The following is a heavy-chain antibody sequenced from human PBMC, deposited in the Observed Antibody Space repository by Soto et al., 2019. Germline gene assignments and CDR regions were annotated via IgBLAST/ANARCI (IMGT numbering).Heavy chain of an antibody. CDR2: ISGSGGST. J-gene: IGHJ4*02. V-gene: IGHV3-23*01. D-gene: IGHD4-17*01. CDR3: ANYGDYVRGGLDY. CDR1: GFTFSTYA. Sequence: DVQLLESGGGLVQPGGSLRLSCAASGFTFSTYAMNWVRQAPGKGLEWVSGISGSGGSTYYADSVKGRFTISRDNPKSTLYLQMNSLRAEDTAIYYCANYGDYVRGGLDYWGQGTLVTVSS.